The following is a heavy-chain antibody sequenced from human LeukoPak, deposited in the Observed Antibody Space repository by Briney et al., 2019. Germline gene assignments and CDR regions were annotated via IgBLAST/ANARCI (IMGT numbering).Heavy chain of an antibody. CDR2: ISSSGSNI. Sequence: PGGSLRLSCAASGFTFRSFEMNWVRQAPGKGLEWVSYISSSGSNIYYADSVKGRFTISRDNAKNSLYLQMNSLRAEDTAVYYCARDNPIFLWGRGTLVTVSS. V-gene: IGHV3-48*03. D-gene: IGHD3-3*02. CDR1: GFTFRSFE. J-gene: IGHJ2*01. CDR3: ARDNPIFL.